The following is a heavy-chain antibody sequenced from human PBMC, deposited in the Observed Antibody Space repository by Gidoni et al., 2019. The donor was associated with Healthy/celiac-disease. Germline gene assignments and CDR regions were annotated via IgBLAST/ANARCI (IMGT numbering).Heavy chain of an antibody. CDR3: ASSRRSTSSDSSGYYPYYYYYYGMDV. J-gene: IGHJ6*02. D-gene: IGHD3-22*01. Sequence: QVQLVQSGAEVKKPGSSVKVSCKASGGTFSSYAISWVRQAPGQGLEWMGGIIPIFGTANYAQKFQGRVTITADESTSTAYMELSSLRSEDTAVYYCASSRRSTSSDSSGYYPYYYYYYGMDVWGQGTTVTVSS. CDR2: IIPIFGTA. CDR1: GGTFSSYA. V-gene: IGHV1-69*01.